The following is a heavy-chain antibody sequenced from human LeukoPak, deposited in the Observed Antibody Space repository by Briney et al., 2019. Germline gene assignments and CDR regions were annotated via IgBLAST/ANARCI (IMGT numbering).Heavy chain of an antibody. CDR1: GYTFTSYG. Sequence: SVKVSCKASGYTFTSYGISWVRQAPGQGLEWMGRIIPILGIANYAQKFQGRVTITRDTSASTAYMELSSLRSEDTAVYYCASGLYYGDSYYYGMDVWGQGTTVTVSS. V-gene: IGHV1-69*04. CDR2: IIPILGIA. J-gene: IGHJ6*02. D-gene: IGHD4-17*01. CDR3: ASGLYYGDSYYYGMDV.